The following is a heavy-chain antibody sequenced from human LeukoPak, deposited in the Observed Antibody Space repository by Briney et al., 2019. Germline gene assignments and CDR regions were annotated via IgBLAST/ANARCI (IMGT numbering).Heavy chain of an antibody. Sequence: GGSLRLSCVASGFTFSNYWMHWVRQPPGKGLEWVSVIYSGGSTYYADSVKGRFTISRDNSKNTLYLQMNSLRAEDTAVYYCARGPHYYYYGMDVWGQGTTVTVSS. CDR1: GFTFSNYW. CDR3: ARGPHYYYYGMDV. V-gene: IGHV3-53*01. J-gene: IGHJ6*02. CDR2: IYSGGST.